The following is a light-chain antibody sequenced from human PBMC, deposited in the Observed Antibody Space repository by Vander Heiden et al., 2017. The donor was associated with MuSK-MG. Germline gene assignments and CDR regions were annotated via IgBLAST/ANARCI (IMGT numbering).Light chain of an antibody. CDR3: RQDYDYPLT. V-gene: IGKV1-6*01. Sequence: AVQMTQSPSSLSASVGDRVTITCRASQGIRSDLGWYQQKPGKAPKLLIYAASILQSGVPSRFSGSGSGTDFTLTISSLQTEDFATYYCRQDYDYPLTFGGGTKVEIK. J-gene: IGKJ4*01. CDR1: QGIRSD. CDR2: AAS.